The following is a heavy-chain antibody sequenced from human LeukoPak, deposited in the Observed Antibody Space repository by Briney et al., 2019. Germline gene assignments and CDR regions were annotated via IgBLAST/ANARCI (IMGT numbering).Heavy chain of an antibody. Sequence: PGGSLRLSCEASGFTFNTHAMSWVRQAPGKGLEWVASITSSGRTPYYADSVKGRFTISRDNSKNTLYLQMNNLRGEDTAVYYCAKDRPNFYESSGSYYKIKGDFWGLGSLVIVSS. CDR3: AKDRPNFYESSGSYYKIKGDF. D-gene: IGHD3-10*01. V-gene: IGHV3-23*01. CDR2: ITSSGRTP. J-gene: IGHJ1*01. CDR1: GFTFNTHA.